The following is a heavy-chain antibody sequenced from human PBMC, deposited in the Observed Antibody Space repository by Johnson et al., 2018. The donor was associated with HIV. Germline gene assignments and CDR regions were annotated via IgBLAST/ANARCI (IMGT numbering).Heavy chain of an antibody. CDR1: GFIFTNAW. CDR3: ARGGSRTTIFGVDINLGGFDI. Sequence: EVQLVESGGGLVKPGGSLRLSCAASGFIFTNAWMTWVRQAPGKGLEWVALIKNKADGGTTDYAAPVKGRFTISRDDSKNMLYLQMNSLRAGDTAVYYCARGGSRTTIFGVDINLGGFDIWGQGTRVTVSS. V-gene: IGHV3-15*05. CDR2: IKNKADGGTT. D-gene: IGHD3-3*01. J-gene: IGHJ3*02.